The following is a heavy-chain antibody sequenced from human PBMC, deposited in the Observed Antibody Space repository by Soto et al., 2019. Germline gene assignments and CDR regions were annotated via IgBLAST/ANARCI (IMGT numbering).Heavy chain of an antibody. V-gene: IGHV1-69*01. J-gene: IGHJ6*02. CDR1: GGTFSSYA. Sequence: QVQLVQSGAEVKKPGSSVKVSCKASGGTFSSYAISWVRQAPGQGLEWMGGIIPIFGTANYAQKFQGRVTITADESTSTAYMELSSLRSEDTAVNYCAKPEGYCSGGSCRDYYYYGMDVWGQGTTVTVSS. CDR2: IIPIFGTA. D-gene: IGHD2-15*01. CDR3: AKPEGYCSGGSCRDYYYYGMDV.